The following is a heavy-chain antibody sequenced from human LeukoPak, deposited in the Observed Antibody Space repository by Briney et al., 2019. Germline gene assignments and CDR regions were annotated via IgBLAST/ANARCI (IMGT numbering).Heavy chain of an antibody. CDR1: GGSFSGYY. CDR3: ARAYYDFWSGYYFDY. V-gene: IGHV4-34*01. CDR2: INHSGST. J-gene: IGHJ4*02. D-gene: IGHD3-3*01. Sequence: SETLSLTCAVYGGSFSGYYWSRIRQPPGKGLEWIGEINHSGSTNYNPSLKSRVTISVDTSKNQFSLKLSSVTAADTAVYYCARAYYDFWSGYYFDYWGQGTLVTVSS.